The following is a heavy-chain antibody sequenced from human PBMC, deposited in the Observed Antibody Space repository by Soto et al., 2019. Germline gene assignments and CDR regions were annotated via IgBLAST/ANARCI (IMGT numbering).Heavy chain of an antibody. CDR1: GYTFTSYD. CDR2: MNPNSGNT. Sequence: QVQLVQSGAEVMKPGASVRVSCKASGYTFTSYDIYWVRQATGQGLEWMGWMNPNSGNTGSAQKFQGRVTMTRNTSIRTAYMELSSLRSEDTAVYYCARGRGYCSGGSCPYYFDYWGQGTLVTVSS. CDR3: ARGRGYCSGGSCPYYFDY. V-gene: IGHV1-8*01. J-gene: IGHJ4*02. D-gene: IGHD2-15*01.